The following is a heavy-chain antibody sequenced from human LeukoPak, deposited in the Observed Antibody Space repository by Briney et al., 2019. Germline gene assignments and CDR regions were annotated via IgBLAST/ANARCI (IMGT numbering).Heavy chain of an antibody. Sequence: ASVKVSCKASGYSFTSYGFSWVRQAPGQGLEWLGWISAYDGGTNYEQKFQGRLTMTTETSTTTAYMELRSLRSDDTAVYYCASWAGYHFLEASDIGGKGKRVTVP. J-gene: IGHJ6*03. CDR3: ASWAGYHFLEASDI. V-gene: IGHV1-18*01. D-gene: IGHD2/OR15-2a*01. CDR2: ISAYDGGT. CDR1: GYSFTSYG.